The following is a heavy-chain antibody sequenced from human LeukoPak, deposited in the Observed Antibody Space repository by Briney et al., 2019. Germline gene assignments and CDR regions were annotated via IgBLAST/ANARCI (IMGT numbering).Heavy chain of an antibody. Sequence: SETLSLTCSVSGYSISSGYYWGWIRQPPGKGLEWIGSIYHSGSTYYNPSLKSRVTISLDTSKNQFSLKVRSVTAADTAVYFCARDPADGDYVNNWFDPWGQGTLVTVSS. D-gene: IGHD4-17*01. V-gene: IGHV4-38-2*02. CDR3: ARDPADGDYVNNWFDP. J-gene: IGHJ5*02. CDR2: IYHSGST. CDR1: GYSISSGYY.